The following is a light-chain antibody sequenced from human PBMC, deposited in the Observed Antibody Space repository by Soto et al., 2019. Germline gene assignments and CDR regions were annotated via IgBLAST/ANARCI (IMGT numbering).Light chain of an antibody. V-gene: IGKV1-12*01. CDR3: LQVSSFPRT. CDR1: RGIGDR. J-gene: IGKJ1*01. CDR2: AAS. Sequence: DIQMTQSPSSLSAVVGDRVTITCRASRGIGDRLAWFQQKPGKAPQFLIQAASNLQSGVPSRFSDSGSGTEFILSINSLQPEDIATYYCLQVSSFPRTFGQGTTGDIK.